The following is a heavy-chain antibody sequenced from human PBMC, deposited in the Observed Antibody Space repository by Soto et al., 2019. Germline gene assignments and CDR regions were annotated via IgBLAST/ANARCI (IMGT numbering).Heavy chain of an antibody. J-gene: IGHJ4*02. CDR2: ISPDGRVT. D-gene: IGHD5-12*01. CDR3: TRGILFSVYD. CDR1: GFTFRDNW. Sequence: VGSLRLSGSASGFTFRDNWMNWVRQAPGKGLLYISRISPDGRVTIYADSVKGRFTISRDNAKNTLHLQMNSLRPEDTAVYYCTRGILFSVYDWGQGTLVTVSS. V-gene: IGHV3-74*01.